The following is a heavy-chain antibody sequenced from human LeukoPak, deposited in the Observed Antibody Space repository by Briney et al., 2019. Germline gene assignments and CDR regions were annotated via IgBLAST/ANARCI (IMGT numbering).Heavy chain of an antibody. V-gene: IGHV4-34*01. CDR3: ARARRITFGGVIVLDY. CDR2: INHSGST. CDR1: CGSFSGYY. Sequence: SETLSLTCAVYCGSFSGYYWSWIRQPPGKGLEWIGEINHSGSTNYNPSLKSRVSISVDTSKNQFSLKLSSVTAADTAVYYCARARRITFGGVIVLDYWGQGTLVTVSS. J-gene: IGHJ4*02. D-gene: IGHD3-16*02.